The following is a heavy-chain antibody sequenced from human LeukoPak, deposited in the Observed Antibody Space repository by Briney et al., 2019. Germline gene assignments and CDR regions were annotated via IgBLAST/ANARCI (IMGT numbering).Heavy chain of an antibody. CDR1: GFTFSTYW. CDR2: IKQDGSEK. D-gene: IGHD6-19*01. V-gene: IGHV3-7*01. J-gene: IGHJ4*02. Sequence: GGSLRLSCAASGFTFSTYWMSWVRQAPGKGLEWVANIKQDGSEKYYVDSVKGRFTISRDDAKNSLYLQMNSLRAEDTAMYYCARVSAGNDYWGQGTLVTVSS. CDR3: ARVSAGNDY.